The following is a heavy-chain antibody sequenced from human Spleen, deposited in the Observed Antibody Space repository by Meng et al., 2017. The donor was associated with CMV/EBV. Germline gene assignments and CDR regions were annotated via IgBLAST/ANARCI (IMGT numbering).Heavy chain of an antibody. Sequence: VPLQESGPGLVKPSETLSLTCTVSGGSISSYYWSWIRQPAGKGLEWIGRIYTSGSTNYNPSLKSRVTMSVDTSKNQFSLKLSSVTAADTAVYYCARSRWSAGNAFLFDYWGQGTLVTVSS. J-gene: IGHJ4*02. D-gene: IGHD1-1*01. CDR1: GGSISSYY. V-gene: IGHV4-4*07. CDR3: ARSRWSAGNAFLFDY. CDR2: IYTSGST.